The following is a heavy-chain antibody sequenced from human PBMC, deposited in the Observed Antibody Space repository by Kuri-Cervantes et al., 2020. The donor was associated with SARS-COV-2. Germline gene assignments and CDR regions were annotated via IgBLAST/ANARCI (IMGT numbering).Heavy chain of an antibody. J-gene: IGHJ3*02. Sequence: SETLSLTCAVYGGSFSGYYWSWIRQPPGKGLEWIGEINHSGSTNYNPSLKSRVTILVDTSKNQFSLKLSSVTAADTAVYYCAREVEGSDAFDIWGQGTMVTVSS. CDR1: GGSFSGYY. V-gene: IGHV4-34*01. CDR3: AREVEGSDAFDI. CDR2: INHSGST.